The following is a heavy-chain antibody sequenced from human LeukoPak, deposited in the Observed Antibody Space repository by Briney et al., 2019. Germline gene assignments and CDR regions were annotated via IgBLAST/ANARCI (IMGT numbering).Heavy chain of an antibody. Sequence: TASETLSLTCTVSGGSISSSSNYWGWIRQPPGKGLEWIGTIYSTGNTYYNPSLKSRLTISVDTSKNQSSLKLSSVTAADTAVYYCARGGESGYDTWGQGSLVTVSS. D-gene: IGHD5-12*01. CDR3: ARGGESGYDT. V-gene: IGHV4-39*01. CDR2: IYSTGNT. J-gene: IGHJ5*02. CDR1: GGSISSSSNY.